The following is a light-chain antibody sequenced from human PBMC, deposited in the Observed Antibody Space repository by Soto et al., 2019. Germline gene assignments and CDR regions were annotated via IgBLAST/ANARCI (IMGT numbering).Light chain of an antibody. CDR3: QQYNYNSRT. CDR2: DAS. Sequence: DIQVTQSPSTLSASVGDRITISCRTSQSVGNSLAWYKQKPGRAPQLLLYDASKLETGVSSRFSGSGSGTEFTLTISSLLPDDFVAYYCQQYNYNSRTFGGGTKVDI. CDR1: QSVGNS. J-gene: IGKJ4*01. V-gene: IGKV1-5*03.